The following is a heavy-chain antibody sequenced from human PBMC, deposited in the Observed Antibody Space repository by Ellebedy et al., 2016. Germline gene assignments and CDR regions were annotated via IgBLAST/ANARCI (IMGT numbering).Heavy chain of an antibody. CDR2: INAGNGNT. D-gene: IGHD3-10*01. CDR3: ARVNQTPLWFGEWDYGMDV. Sequence: ASVKVSCXASGYTFTSYAMHWVRQAPGQRLEWMGWINAGNGNTKYSQKFQGRVTITRDTSASTAYMELSSLRSEDTAVYYCARVNQTPLWFGEWDYGMDVWGQGTTVTVSS. CDR1: GYTFTSYA. V-gene: IGHV1-3*01. J-gene: IGHJ6*02.